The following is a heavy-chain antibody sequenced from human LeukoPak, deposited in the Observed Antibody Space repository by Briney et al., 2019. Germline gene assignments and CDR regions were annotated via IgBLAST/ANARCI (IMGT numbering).Heavy chain of an antibody. CDR3: ARGGYCSGGSCYSGPYYYYGMDV. V-gene: IGHV1-69*04. CDR1: GGTFSSYA. J-gene: IGHJ6*02. Sequence: GASVKVSCKASGGTFSSYAISWVRQAPGQGLEWMGRIIPILGIANYAQKLQGRVTITADKSTSTAYMELSSLRSEDTAVYYCARGGYCSGGSCYSGPYYYYGMDVWGQGTTVTVSS. CDR2: IIPILGIA. D-gene: IGHD2-15*01.